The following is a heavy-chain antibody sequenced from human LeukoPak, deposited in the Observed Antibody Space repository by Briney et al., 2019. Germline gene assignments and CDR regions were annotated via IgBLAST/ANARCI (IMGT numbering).Heavy chain of an antibody. Sequence: ASVKVSCKASGYTFTSYDINWARQATGQGLEWMGWMNPNSGNTGYAQKFQGRVTITRNTSISTAYMELSSLRSEDTAVYYCARGGVSGATFDPWGQGTLVTVSS. D-gene: IGHD4/OR15-4a*01. J-gene: IGHJ5*02. CDR2: MNPNSGNT. CDR1: GYTFTSYD. CDR3: ARGGVSGATFDP. V-gene: IGHV1-8*03.